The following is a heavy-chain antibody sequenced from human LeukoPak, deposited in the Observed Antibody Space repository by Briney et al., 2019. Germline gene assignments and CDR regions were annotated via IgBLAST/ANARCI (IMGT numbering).Heavy chain of an antibody. CDR3: ASYYYGMDV. CDR1: GGSISSSSYY. J-gene: IGHJ6*02. Sequence: PSETLSLTCTVSGGSISSSSYYWGWIRQPPGKGLEWIGSIYYSGSTYYNPSLKSRVTISADTSKNQSSLKVRSVTAADTAVYYCASYYYGMDVWGQGTTVTVSS. V-gene: IGHV4-39*01. CDR2: IYYSGST.